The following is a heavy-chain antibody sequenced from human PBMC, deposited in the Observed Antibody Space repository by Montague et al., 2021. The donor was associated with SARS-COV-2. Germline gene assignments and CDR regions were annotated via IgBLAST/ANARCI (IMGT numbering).Heavy chain of an antibody. Sequence: SEILSLTCTVSGGSISGSSYYWGWIRQPPGKGLEWIGSIYYSGSTYYNPSLKSRVTISVDTSKNQFSLKLSSVTAADTAVYYCARHGKTRIAMIVVVIGYFDYWGQGTLVTVSS. J-gene: IGHJ4*02. D-gene: IGHD3-22*01. V-gene: IGHV4-39*01. CDR3: ARHGKTRIAMIVVVIGYFDY. CDR2: IYYSGST. CDR1: GGSISGSSYY.